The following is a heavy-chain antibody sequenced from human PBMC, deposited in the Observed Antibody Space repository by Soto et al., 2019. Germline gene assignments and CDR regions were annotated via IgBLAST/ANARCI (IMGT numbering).Heavy chain of an antibody. Sequence: ASVKVSFKASGYTFTGYYMHWVRQAPGQGLEWMGWINPNSGGTNYAQKFQGRVTMTRDTSISTAYMELSRLRSDDTAVYYCARDRGAQLNYYYGMDVWGQGTTVTVSS. V-gene: IGHV1-2*02. CDR2: INPNSGGT. D-gene: IGHD2-2*01. J-gene: IGHJ6*02. CDR3: ARDRGAQLNYYYGMDV. CDR1: GYTFTGYY.